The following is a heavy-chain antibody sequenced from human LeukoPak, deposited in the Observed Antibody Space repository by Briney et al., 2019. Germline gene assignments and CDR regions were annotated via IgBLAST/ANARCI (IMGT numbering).Heavy chain of an antibody. CDR1: GGSLNTPNYY. V-gene: IGHV4-39*07. CDR2: IFYSGGT. CDR3: ARPNDYSNYKRYYYYYMDV. J-gene: IGHJ6*03. D-gene: IGHD4-11*01. Sequence: PSETLSLTCTVSGGSLNTPNYYWGWIRQTPGKGLEWIGNIFYSGGTYYSPSLTSRVTISLDTSRNQFSLRLNSVTAADTAVYYCARPNDYSNYKRYYYYYMDVWGKGTTVTVSS.